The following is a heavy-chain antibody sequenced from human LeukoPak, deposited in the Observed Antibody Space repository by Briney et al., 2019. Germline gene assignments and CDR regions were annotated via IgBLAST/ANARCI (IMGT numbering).Heavy chain of an antibody. J-gene: IGHJ4*02. D-gene: IGHD3-22*01. CDR2: INKDGSEK. Sequence: GGSLRLSCAVSGFTFGNYWMSWVRQTPGRGLEWVANINKDGSEKRYVDSVKGRFTISRDNAKNSLYLQMNSLRGEDTAVYYCAKDHPPWYYDSSGHHLDYWGQGTLVTVSS. CDR1: GFTFGNYW. V-gene: IGHV3-7*01. CDR3: AKDHPPWYYDSSGHHLDY.